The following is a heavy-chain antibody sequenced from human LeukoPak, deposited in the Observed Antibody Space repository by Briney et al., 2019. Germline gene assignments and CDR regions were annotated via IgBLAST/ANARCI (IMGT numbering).Heavy chain of an antibody. CDR3: ARDRGPVYSYDSSGYYFYY. CDR2: ISSSSYI. Sequence: PGGSLRLSCAASGFTFSSYSMNWVRQAPGKGLEWVSSISSSSYIYYADSVKGRFTISRDNAKNSLYLQMNSLRAKDTAVYYCARDRGPVYSYDSSGYYFYYWGQGTLVTVSS. J-gene: IGHJ4*02. CDR1: GFTFSSYS. D-gene: IGHD3-22*01. V-gene: IGHV3-21*01.